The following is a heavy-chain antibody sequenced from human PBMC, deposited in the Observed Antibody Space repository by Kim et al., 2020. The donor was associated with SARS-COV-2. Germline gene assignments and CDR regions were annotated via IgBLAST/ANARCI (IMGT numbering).Heavy chain of an antibody. Sequence: GGSLRLSCTASRFTFSNYAMNWVRQAPGKGLEWGSSISGTGTYTYYADSVKGRFTISRDNFQSTLYLQMNSLRVEDTAVYYCAKSSWVVVPAAPRYDFD. D-gene: IGHD2-2*01. CDR3: AKSSWVVVPAAPRYDFD. CDR2: ISGTGTYT. V-gene: IGHV3-23*01. J-gene: IGHJ4*01. CDR1: RFTFSNYA.